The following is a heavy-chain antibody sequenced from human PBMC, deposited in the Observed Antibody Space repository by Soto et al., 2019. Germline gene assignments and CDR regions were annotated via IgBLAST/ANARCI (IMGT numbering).Heavy chain of an antibody. J-gene: IGHJ6*02. CDR3: ARDQGGYLSSYYYYGMDV. Sequence: QVQLVQSGAEVKKPGSSVKVSCKASGGTFSSYAISWVRQAPGQGLEWMGGIIPIFGTANYAQKFQGRVTMTADESTSTAYMELSSLRSEDTAVYYCARDQGGYLSSYYYYGMDVWGQGTTVTVSS. CDR2: IIPIFGTA. CDR1: GGTFSSYA. V-gene: IGHV1-69*12. D-gene: IGHD5-12*01.